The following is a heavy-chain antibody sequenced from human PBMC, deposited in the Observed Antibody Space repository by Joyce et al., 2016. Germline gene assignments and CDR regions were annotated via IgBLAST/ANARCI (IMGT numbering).Heavy chain of an antibody. CDR3: ARDRVRADY. V-gene: IGHV3-33*01. J-gene: IGHJ4*02. Sequence: QVQLVESGGGVVQPGRSLRLSCAASGFTFSNYGMQWVRQAPGKGLEWWAAIWYDGSNKYYSDSVKGRFTISRDNSKNTLYLQMNSLRAEDTAVYYCARDRVRADYWGQGILVTVSS. CDR2: IWYDGSNK. CDR1: GFTFSNYG. D-gene: IGHD3-16*02.